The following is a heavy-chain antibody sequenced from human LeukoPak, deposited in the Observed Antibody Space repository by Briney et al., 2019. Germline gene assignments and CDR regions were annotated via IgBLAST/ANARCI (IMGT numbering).Heavy chain of an antibody. J-gene: IGHJ4*02. CDR1: GFTFSSYG. D-gene: IGHD3-9*01. CDR3: AKAASYFDWLFDY. V-gene: IGHV3-30*18. CDR2: ISYDGSNK. Sequence: GGSLRLSCAASGFTFSSYGMHWVRQAPGKGLEWVAVISYDGSNKYYADSVKGRFTISRDNSKNTLYQQMNSLRAEDTAVYYCAKAASYFDWLFDYWGQGTLVTVSS.